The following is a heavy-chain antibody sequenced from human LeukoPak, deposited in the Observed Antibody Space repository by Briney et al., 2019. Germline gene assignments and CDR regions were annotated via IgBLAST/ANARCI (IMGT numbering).Heavy chain of an antibody. Sequence: ASARVSSKASGYTSKKYGISSGPHAPGQGLEWMGWISTYNGDTKHAQKVQGRLTLTADASTSTAYMELRGLRSDDTDVYYCARDPSNTSGWYIWFDFWGQGTLVTVSS. D-gene: IGHD6-19*01. CDR1: GYTSKKYG. V-gene: IGHV1-18*04. CDR2: ISTYNGDT. CDR3: ARDPSNTSGWYIWFDF. J-gene: IGHJ5*01.